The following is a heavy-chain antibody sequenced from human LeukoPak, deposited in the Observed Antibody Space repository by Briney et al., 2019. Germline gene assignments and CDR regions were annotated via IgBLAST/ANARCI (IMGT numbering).Heavy chain of an antibody. D-gene: IGHD6-19*01. CDR1: GGSISSYY. CDR2: IYTSGST. CDR3: ARVKSTEGGRYYFDY. Sequence: PSETLSLTCTVSGGSISSYYWSWIRQLAGKGLEWIGRIYTSGSTNYNPSLKSRVTISVDTSKNQFSLKLSSVTAADTAVYYCARVKSTEGGRYYFDYWGQGTLVTVSS. V-gene: IGHV4-4*07. J-gene: IGHJ4*02.